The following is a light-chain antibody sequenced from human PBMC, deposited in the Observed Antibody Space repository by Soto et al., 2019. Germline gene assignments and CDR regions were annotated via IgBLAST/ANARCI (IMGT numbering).Light chain of an antibody. CDR3: QHYGSSWT. V-gene: IGKV3-20*01. CDR1: QSVSSSY. CDR2: GAS. Sequence: IVLTQSPGTLSLSPGERSTLSCRASQSVSSSYLAWYKQKPGQAPRILIYGASSRATGIPDRFSGSGSGTDFTLTISRLEPEEFAVYDCQHYGSSWTFGQGTKVDIK. J-gene: IGKJ1*01.